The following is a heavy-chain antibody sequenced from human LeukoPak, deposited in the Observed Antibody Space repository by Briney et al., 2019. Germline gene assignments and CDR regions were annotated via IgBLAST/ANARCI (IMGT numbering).Heavy chain of an antibody. D-gene: IGHD1-26*01. Sequence: PGGSLRLSCAASAFTFSSYWMHWVRQAPGKGLVWVSRINSDGSSTSYADSVKGRFTISRDNAKNTLYLQMNSLRAEDTAVYYCARGSEWELLDYWGQGTLVTVSS. V-gene: IGHV3-74*01. CDR2: INSDGSST. J-gene: IGHJ4*02. CDR3: ARGSEWELLDY. CDR1: AFTFSSYW.